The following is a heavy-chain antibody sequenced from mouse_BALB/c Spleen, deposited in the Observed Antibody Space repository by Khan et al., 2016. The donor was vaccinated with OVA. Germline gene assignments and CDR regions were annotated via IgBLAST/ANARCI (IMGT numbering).Heavy chain of an antibody. D-gene: IGHD1-1*01. CDR1: GFTFSTYG. V-gene: IGHV5-6*01. CDR3: ARHWVGVMDY. Sequence: EVELVESGGDLVKPGGSLKLSCAASGFTFSTYGMSWVRQTPDKRLEWVATISSGGTYTYYPDSVKGRFTISRDNAKNTLYLQMSSLRSEDRATYYCARHWVGVMDYWGQGTSVTVSS. J-gene: IGHJ4*01. CDR2: ISSGGTYT.